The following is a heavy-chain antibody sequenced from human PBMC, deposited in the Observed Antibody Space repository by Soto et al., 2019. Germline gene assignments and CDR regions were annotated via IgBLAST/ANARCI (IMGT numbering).Heavy chain of an antibody. V-gene: IGHV3-23*01. CDR1: GFTFSGNV. J-gene: IGHJ5*02. CDR2: ISGSGGST. CDR3: VKNGCGGDCYSSVAGNWFDP. D-gene: IGHD2-21*02. Sequence: EVQLLESGGGLVQPGGSLRLSCVASGFTFSGNVMSWVRQAPGKGLEWISIISGSGGSTYYADSVKGRFTISRDNSNNTLYLQMHSLTAADTAVYYCVKNGCGGDCYSSVAGNWFDPWGQGTLVTVSS.